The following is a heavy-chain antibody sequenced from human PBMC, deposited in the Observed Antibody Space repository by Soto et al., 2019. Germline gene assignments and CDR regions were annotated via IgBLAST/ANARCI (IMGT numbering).Heavy chain of an antibody. D-gene: IGHD2-15*01. V-gene: IGHV3-21*01. Sequence: GGSLRLSCSASGFTFNSYAMHWVRQAPGKGLEWVSSIDSKSTYIYYADSVKGRFTISRDSATNTLYLQMHSLRAEDTAVYYCARRRGPERDCSVGSCYSRRDAFDIWGQGTMVTVSS. CDR2: IDSKSTYI. CDR1: GFTFNSYA. J-gene: IGHJ3*02. CDR3: ARRRGPERDCSVGSCYSRRDAFDI.